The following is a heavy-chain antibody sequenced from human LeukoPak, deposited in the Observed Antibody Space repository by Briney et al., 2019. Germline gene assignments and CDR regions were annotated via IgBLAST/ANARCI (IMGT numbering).Heavy chain of an antibody. V-gene: IGHV3-23*01. CDR3: AKEPLGYRVAY. Sequence: GGSLRLSCAASGFTFRNYGMSWVRQAPGKWLEWVSTISGSGGSTYYADAVKGRFTISRDNSKNKMFLQMNSLRVEDTAVYYCAKEPLGYRVAYWGQGTMVTVSS. CDR2: ISGSGGST. J-gene: IGHJ4*02. CDR1: GFTFRNYG. D-gene: IGHD5-24*01.